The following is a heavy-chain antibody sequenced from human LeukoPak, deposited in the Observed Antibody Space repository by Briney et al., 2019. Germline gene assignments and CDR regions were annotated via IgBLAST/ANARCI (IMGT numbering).Heavy chain of an antibody. J-gene: IGHJ5*02. CDR3: ARAREVTGLTP. D-gene: IGHD3-9*01. CDR2: INPNSGDT. CDR1: GYRFSGNY. V-gene: IGHV1-2*02. Sequence: ASVKVSCKSSGYRFSGNYIHWVRQAPGQGLEWMSLINPNSGDTNYAQMFQGRVTVTRNTSISTVYMELSRLRYDDTAIYYCARAREVTGLTPWGKGTLVTAS.